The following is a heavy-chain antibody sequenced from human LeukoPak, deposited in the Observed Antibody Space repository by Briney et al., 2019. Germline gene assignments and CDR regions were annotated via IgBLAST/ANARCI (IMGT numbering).Heavy chain of an antibody. CDR2: IRSSGDDT. V-gene: IGHV3-23*01. D-gene: IGHD3-3*01. CDR1: GFTFSSYA. J-gene: IGHJ3*02. CDR3: EKSPRVIRMVGDAFDI. Sequence: GGSLRLSCAASGFTFSSYAVSWVRQAPGKGLEWVSGIRSSGDDTYYADCVKGRVTISRDNSKNTVYLQMSSLRAEDTSVNYCEKSPRVIRMVGDAFDICGEGTMVTVSS.